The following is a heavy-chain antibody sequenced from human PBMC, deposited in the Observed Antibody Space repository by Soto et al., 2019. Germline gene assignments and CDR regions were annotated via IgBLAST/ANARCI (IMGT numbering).Heavy chain of an antibody. D-gene: IGHD6-13*01. Sequence: ASVKVSCKASGYTFTSYCIHWVLEAPGQRLEWMGWINAANGDTKYSPKFQGRVTITRDTSASTAYMELSSLRSEDTAVYYCVRRHVSATGIDWFDPWGQGTLVTVSS. CDR3: VRRHVSATGIDWFDP. J-gene: IGHJ5*02. CDR1: GYTFTSYC. V-gene: IGHV1-3*01. CDR2: INAANGDT.